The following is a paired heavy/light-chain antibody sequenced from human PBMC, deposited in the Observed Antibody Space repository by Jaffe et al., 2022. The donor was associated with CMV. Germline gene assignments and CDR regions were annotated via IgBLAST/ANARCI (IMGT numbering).Heavy chain of an antibody. J-gene: IGHJ4*02. Sequence: EVQLVESGGGLVKPGGSLRLSCAASGFTFSSYSMNWVRQAPGKGLEWVSSISSSSSYIYYADSVKGRFTISRDNAKNSLYLQMNSLRAEDTAVYYCARAVPKRYCSSTSCSLRPDYWGQGTLVTVSS. D-gene: IGHD2-2*01. CDR3: ARAVPKRYCSSTSCSLRPDY. CDR1: GFTFSSYS. CDR2: ISSSSSYI. V-gene: IGHV3-21*01.
Light chain of an antibody. V-gene: IGLV7-46*01. CDR2: DTS. J-gene: IGLJ2*01. Sequence: QAVVTQEPSLTVSPGGTVTLTCGSSTGAVTSGHYPYWFQQKPGQAPRTLIYDTSNKHSWTPARFSGSLLGGKAALTLSGAQPEDEAEYYCLLSYSGARPVFGGGTKLTVL. CDR1: TGAVTSGHY. CDR3: LLSYSGARPV.